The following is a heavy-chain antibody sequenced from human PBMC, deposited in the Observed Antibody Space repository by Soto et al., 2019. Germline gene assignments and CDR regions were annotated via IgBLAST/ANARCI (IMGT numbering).Heavy chain of an antibody. Sequence: EVQLVESGGGLVHPGRSLRLSCAASGFIFDDYAMHWVRQTPGKGLEWVSGITWNGVAMGYADSVKGRFTISRDDANNSLYLQMNSLRPEDTALYYCATSFLAIRHLSQYMDVWGKGTTVTVSS. CDR3: ATSFLAIRHLSQYMDV. J-gene: IGHJ6*03. CDR1: GFIFDDYA. CDR2: ITWNGVAM. V-gene: IGHV3-9*01.